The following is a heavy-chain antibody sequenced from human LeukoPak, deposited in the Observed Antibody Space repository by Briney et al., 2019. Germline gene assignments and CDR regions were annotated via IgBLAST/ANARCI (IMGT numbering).Heavy chain of an antibody. V-gene: IGHV4-4*09. CDR3: ARPSTAMVRD. CDR1: GGSISSYY. D-gene: IGHD5-18*01. Sequence: SETLSLTCTVAGGSISSYYWSWIRQPPGEGLEWIGYIYTSGSTNYNPSLKSRVTISVDTSKNQFCLKLSSVTAADTAVYYCARPSTAMVRDWGKGTLVTVSS. J-gene: IGHJ4*02. CDR2: IYTSGST.